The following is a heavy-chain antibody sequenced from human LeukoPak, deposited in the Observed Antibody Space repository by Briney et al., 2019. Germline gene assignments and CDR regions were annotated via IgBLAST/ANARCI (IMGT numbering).Heavy chain of an antibody. V-gene: IGHV3-7*03. J-gene: IGHJ4*02. CDR2: IKQDGSEG. CDR3: ARDIGSSAWYLFDS. Sequence: GGSLRLSCGASGFTLSSYWMSWVRQAPGKGLEWVANIKQDGSEGYYVDSVKGRFTISRDNAKNSLYLQMNSLRAEDTAVYYCARDIGSSAWYLFDSWGQGTLVTVSS. D-gene: IGHD6-19*01. CDR1: GFTLSSYW.